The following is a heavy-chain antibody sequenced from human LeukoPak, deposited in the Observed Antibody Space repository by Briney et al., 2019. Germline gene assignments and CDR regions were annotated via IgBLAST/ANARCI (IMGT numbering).Heavy chain of an antibody. CDR3: ATTTRGSSGDY. Sequence: PGGSLRLSCAASGFTFSTYSMNWVRQAPGKGLEWVSSISSGSSYIYYADSVKGRFTISRDNAKNSLYPQMNSLRADDTAVYYCATTTRGSSGDYWGQGTLVTVSS. D-gene: IGHD6-19*01. J-gene: IGHJ4*02. CDR2: ISSGSSYI. V-gene: IGHV3-21*01. CDR1: GFTFSTYS.